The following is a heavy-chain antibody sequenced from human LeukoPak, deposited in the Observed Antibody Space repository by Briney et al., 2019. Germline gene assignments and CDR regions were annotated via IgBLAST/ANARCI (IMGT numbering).Heavy chain of an antibody. CDR3: ARDSRHYDFWSGHSTNGVDY. CDR2: ISSSCSTI. V-gene: IGHV3-48*03. D-gene: IGHD3-3*01. J-gene: IGHJ4*02. Sequence: PGGSLRLSCAAAGFTFSSYEMNWVRQAAGKGLEWGLYISSSCSTIYYADSVRGRFTISSDNAKNSLYLQMNSLRAEDTAVYYCARDSRHYDFWSGHSTNGVDYWGQGTLVTVSS. CDR1: GFTFSSYE.